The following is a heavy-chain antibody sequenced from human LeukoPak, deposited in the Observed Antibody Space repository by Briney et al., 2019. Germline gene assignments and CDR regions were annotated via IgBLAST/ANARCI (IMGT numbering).Heavy chain of an antibody. V-gene: IGHV3-74*01. CDR3: ARESAIVLVPFDS. D-gene: IGHD2/OR15-2a*01. Sequence: QAGGSLRLSCAASGFSFTSYWMHWVRHAPGKGLVWVSRINSDGSSTTYADSVKGRFTISRDNAKNTLYLQMNTLRGEDTAVYYCARESAIVLVPFDSWGQGTLVTVSS. CDR1: GFSFTSYW. J-gene: IGHJ4*02. CDR2: INSDGSST.